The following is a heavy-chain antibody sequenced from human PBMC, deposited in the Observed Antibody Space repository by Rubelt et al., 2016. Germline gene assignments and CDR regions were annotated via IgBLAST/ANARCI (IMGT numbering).Heavy chain of an antibody. V-gene: IGHV1-46*01. CDR2: ITSSGGWT. J-gene: IGHJ3*01. D-gene: IGHD6-13*01. Sequence: QEQLVQSGAEVRKPGASVSISCKPSGHNFIGYHIHWVRQDPGQGLEWRGIITSSGGWTSYARKFQGRVSLTRDTLELNSLRPEDTAVYFCAARHGTQTYGAFDLWGQGTKVTVSS. CDR1: GHNFIGYH. CDR3: AARHGTQTYGAFDL.